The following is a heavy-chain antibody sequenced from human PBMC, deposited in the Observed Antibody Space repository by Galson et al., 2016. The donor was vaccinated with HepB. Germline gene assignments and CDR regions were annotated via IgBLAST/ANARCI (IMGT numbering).Heavy chain of an antibody. CDR1: GGSISSSGYY. CDR2: TYYSGTT. V-gene: IGHV4-39*01. Sequence: SETLSLTCTVSGGSISSSGYYWGWIRQPPGKSLEWIGTTYYSGTTYYNPSLKSRVTISVDPSKNQFSLRLTSVTAADTALYFCARHSLAPRPNNWFDPWGQGTLATVSS. D-gene: IGHD6-6*01. J-gene: IGHJ5*02. CDR3: ARHSLAPRPNNWFDP.